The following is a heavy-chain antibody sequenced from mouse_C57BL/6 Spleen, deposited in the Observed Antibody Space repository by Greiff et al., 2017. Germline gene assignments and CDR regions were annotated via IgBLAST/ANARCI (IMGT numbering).Heavy chain of an antibody. CDR1: GYAFTNYL. Sequence: VQLQQSGAELVRPGTSVKVSCKASGYAFTNYLMEWVKQRPGQGLEWIGVINPGSGGTNYNEKFKGKATLTADKSSSTAYMQLSRLTSEDSAVYFYARRGYSPYWYFGGWGTGTTVTVSS. CDR3: ARRGYSPYWYFGG. J-gene: IGHJ1*03. D-gene: IGHD2-12*01. CDR2: INPGSGGT. V-gene: IGHV1-54*01.